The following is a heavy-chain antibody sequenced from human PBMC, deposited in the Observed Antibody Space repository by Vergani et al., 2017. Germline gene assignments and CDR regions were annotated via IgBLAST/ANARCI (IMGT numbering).Heavy chain of an antibody. D-gene: IGHD1-26*01. Sequence: VQLVESGGGLVKPGGSLRLSCAASGFTFSTYDMHWVRQATGKGLEWVSAIGTAGDTYYPGSVKGRFTISRENAKNSLYLQMNGLRAGDTAVYYCAKHPTVVGATRSVDYWGQGTLVTVSS. J-gene: IGHJ4*02. CDR1: GFTFSTYD. V-gene: IGHV3-13*01. CDR3: AKHPTVVGATRSVDY. CDR2: IGTAGDT.